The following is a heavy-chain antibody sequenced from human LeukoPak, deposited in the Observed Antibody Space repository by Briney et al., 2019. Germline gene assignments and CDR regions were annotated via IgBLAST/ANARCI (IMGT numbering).Heavy chain of an antibody. CDR2: IVGSGYTT. D-gene: IGHD4-17*01. V-gene: IGHV3-23*01. J-gene: IGHJ4*02. Sequence: GGSLRLSCAASGFTFRSYWMSWVRQAPGKGLEWVSAIVGSGYTTYYADSVKGRFTISRDNSKNTLYLQMNSLRAEDTAVYYCAKGRYHLATVTLLDYWGQGTLVTVSS. CDR3: AKGRYHLATVTLLDY. CDR1: GFTFRSYW.